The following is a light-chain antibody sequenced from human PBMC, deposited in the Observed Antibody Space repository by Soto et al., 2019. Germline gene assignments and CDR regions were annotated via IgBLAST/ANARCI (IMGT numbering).Light chain of an antibody. V-gene: IGKV3-20*01. J-gene: IGKJ1*01. CDR1: QSVNSRY. CDR2: GAS. Sequence: EIVLTQSPGTLSLSTGERATLSCRASQSVNSRYFAWYQQKPGHTPRLLIYGASSRATGIPDRFSGSGSGTDFTLSISRLEPEDFAVYYCQQYGSTPWTFGQGTKVDIK. CDR3: QQYGSTPWT.